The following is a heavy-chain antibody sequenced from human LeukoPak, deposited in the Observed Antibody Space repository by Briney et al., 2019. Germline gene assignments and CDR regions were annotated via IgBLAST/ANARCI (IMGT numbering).Heavy chain of an antibody. CDR1: GYTFIGYY. Sequence: ASVKVSCKASGYTFIGYYMHWVRQAPGQGLEWMGWINPNSGGTNYAQKFQGRVTMTRDTSISTAYMELSRLRSDDTAVYYCARAGYCSSTSCDNNWFDPWGQGTLVTVSS. J-gene: IGHJ5*02. CDR2: INPNSGGT. CDR3: ARAGYCSSTSCDNNWFDP. V-gene: IGHV1-2*02. D-gene: IGHD2-2*01.